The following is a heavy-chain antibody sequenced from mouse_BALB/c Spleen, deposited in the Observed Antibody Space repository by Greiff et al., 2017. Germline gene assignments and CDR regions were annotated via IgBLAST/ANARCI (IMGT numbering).Heavy chain of an antibody. D-gene: IGHD3-3*01. CDR3: NAREGRY. Sequence: EVKVVESGAELVRSGASVKLSCTASGFNIKDYYMHWVKQRPEQGLEWIGWIDPENGDTEYAPKFQGKATMTADTSSNTAYLQLSSLTSEDTAVYYCNAREGRYWGQGTLVTVSA. V-gene: IGHV14-4*02. J-gene: IGHJ3*01. CDR1: GFNIKDYY. CDR2: IDPENGDT.